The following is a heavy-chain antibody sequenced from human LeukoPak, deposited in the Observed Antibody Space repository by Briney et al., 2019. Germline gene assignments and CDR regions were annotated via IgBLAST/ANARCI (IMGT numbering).Heavy chain of an antibody. CDR1: GFTFSSYG. J-gene: IGHJ4*02. D-gene: IGHD3-10*01. Sequence: GGSLRLSCAASGFTFSSYGMNWVRQAPGKGLEWVSYVSSSGSTTYYADSVKGRFTISRDNAKNSLNLQMNSLRAEDTAVYYCARYGDYWGQGTLVTVSS. CDR2: VSSSGSTT. CDR3: ARYGDY. V-gene: IGHV3-48*03.